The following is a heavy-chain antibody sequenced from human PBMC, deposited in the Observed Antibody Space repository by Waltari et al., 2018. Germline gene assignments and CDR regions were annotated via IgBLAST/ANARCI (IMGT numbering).Heavy chain of an antibody. J-gene: IGHJ4*02. CDR3: ARGTTYYFDY. V-gene: IGHV1-69*05. CDR1: GGTFSSYA. D-gene: IGHD1-1*01. Sequence: QVQLVQAGAEVKKPGSSVKVSCKASGGTFSSYAISWVRQAPGQGLEWMGGINPIFGTANYAQKCQGRFTCTTDESTSTAYMELSSLRSEDTAVYYCARGTTYYFDYWGQGTLVTVSS. CDR2: INPIFGTA.